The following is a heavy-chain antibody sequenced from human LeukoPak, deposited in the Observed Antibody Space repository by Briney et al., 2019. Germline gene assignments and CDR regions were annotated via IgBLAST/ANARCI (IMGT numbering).Heavy chain of an antibody. V-gene: IGHV3-53*01. J-gene: IGHJ4*02. CDR3: ARTSSFVDYYDR. CDR1: GFTVSSNY. D-gene: IGHD3-10*02. CDR2: IYSGGST. Sequence: GGSLRLSCAASGFTVSSNYLSWVRQAPGKGLEWVSVIYSGGSTYYADSVKGRFTISRDNSKNTLYLQMNSLRAEDTAVYYCARTSSFVDYYDRWGQGTLVTVSS.